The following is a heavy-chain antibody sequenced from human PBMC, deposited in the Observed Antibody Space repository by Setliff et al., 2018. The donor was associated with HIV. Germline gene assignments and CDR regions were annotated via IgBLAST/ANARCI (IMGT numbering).Heavy chain of an antibody. Sequence: SETLSLTCAVSGASISSGNWWSWVRQSPGKGLEWIGEIFHTGSTNCNPSLKSRVTISVDTSKNHFSLNVSSLTAADTALYFCARLMPNWDYFDYWGQGTQVTVSS. V-gene: IGHV4-4*02. CDR2: IFHTGST. J-gene: IGHJ4*02. CDR1: GASISSGNW. D-gene: IGHD2-2*01. CDR3: ARLMPNWDYFDY.